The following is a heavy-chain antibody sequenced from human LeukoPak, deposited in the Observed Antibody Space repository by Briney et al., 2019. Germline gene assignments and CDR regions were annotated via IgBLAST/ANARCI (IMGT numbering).Heavy chain of an antibody. D-gene: IGHD5-12*01. Sequence: SETLSLTCTVSGDSVSSYYWSWVRQPPGKGLEWIGHISYSGSTNYNPSLKSRVTISVDTSQNQFSVKLSSVTAADTAVYYCVRAVGPVGGYDSPWGQGTLVTVSS. J-gene: IGHJ5*02. V-gene: IGHV4-59*02. CDR2: ISYSGST. CDR3: VRAVGPVGGYDSP. CDR1: GDSVSSYY.